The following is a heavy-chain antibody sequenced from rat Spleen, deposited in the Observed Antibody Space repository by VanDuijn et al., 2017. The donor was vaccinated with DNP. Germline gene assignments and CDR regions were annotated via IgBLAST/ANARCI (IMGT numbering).Heavy chain of an antibody. CDR2: IGSDGYAP. J-gene: IGHJ2*01. CDR3: IRWNSGHFDY. V-gene: IGHV5-22*01. Sequence: EVQLVESGGGLVQPGRSLKLSCAASGFTFSAYYMVWVRQAPTKGLEWVAYIGSDGYAPYYGDSVKGRFAISRDNAKSTLYLQMNILRSEDMATYYCIRWNSGHFDYWGQGVMVTVSS. D-gene: IGHD4-3*01. CDR1: GFTFSAYY.